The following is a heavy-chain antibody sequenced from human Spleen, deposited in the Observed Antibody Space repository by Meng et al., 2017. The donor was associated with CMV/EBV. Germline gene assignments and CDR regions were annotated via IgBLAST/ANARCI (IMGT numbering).Heavy chain of an antibody. V-gene: IGHV4-39*07. CDR2: IYYSGST. D-gene: IGHD3-10*01. Sequence: SQTLSLTCTVSGGSISSSSYYWGWIRQPPGKGLEWIGSIYYSGSTYYNPSLKSRVTISVDTSKNQFSLKLSSVTAADTAVYYCARALVRGISFDYWGRGTLVTVSS. CDR3: ARALVRGISFDY. J-gene: IGHJ4*02. CDR1: GGSISSSSYY.